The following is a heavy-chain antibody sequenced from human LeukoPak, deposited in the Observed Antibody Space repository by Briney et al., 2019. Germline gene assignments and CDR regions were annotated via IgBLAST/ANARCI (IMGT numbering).Heavy chain of an antibody. CDR3: ARDSGLLRDWYYYYMDV. D-gene: IGHD3/OR15-3a*01. CDR2: IKQDGSEK. V-gene: IGHV3-7*01. Sequence: GGSLRLSCAASGFTFSSYWMSWVRQAPGKGLEWVANIKQDGSEKCYVDSVKGRFTISRDNAKNSLYLQMNSLRAEDTAVYYCARDSGLLRDWYYYYMDVWGKGTTVTVSS. J-gene: IGHJ6*03. CDR1: GFTFSSYW.